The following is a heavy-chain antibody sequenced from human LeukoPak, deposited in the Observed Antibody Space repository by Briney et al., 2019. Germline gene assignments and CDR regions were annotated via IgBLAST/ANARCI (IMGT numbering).Heavy chain of an antibody. J-gene: IGHJ4*02. CDR2: FDPEDGET. CDR1: GYTLTELS. D-gene: IGHD3-10*01. CDR3: ALYSYGSGSTGFDY. V-gene: IGHV1-24*01. Sequence: ASVKVSCKVSGYTLTELSMHWVRQAPGKGLEWXXGFDPEDGETIYAQKFQGRVTMTEDTSTDTAYMELSSLRSEDTAVYYCALYSYGSGSTGFDYWGQGTLVTVSS.